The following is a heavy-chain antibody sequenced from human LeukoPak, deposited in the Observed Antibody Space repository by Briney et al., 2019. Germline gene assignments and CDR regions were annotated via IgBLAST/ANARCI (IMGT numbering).Heavy chain of an antibody. CDR1: GFSFSGSD. J-gene: IGHJ4*02. Sequence: GGSLRLSCAASGFSFSGSDMHWVRQASGKWLEWVGRITTKAHNYAPAYGASVKGRFTVSRDDSKNTAYLQMNSLKTEDTALYYCTAYISGHYWGQGTLVTVSS. CDR3: TAYISGHY. V-gene: IGHV3-73*01. CDR2: ITTKAHNYAP. D-gene: IGHD6-19*01.